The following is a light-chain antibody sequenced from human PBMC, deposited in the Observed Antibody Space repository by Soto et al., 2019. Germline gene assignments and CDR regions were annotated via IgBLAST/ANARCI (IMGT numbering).Light chain of an antibody. Sequence: EIVMTQSPASLSVSPVEIATVSFMASQSVGSSLAWYQQKRGQAPRLLIFGASTRATGIPARFSGSGSGTEFTLTISSLQSEDFAIYYCHQYDNWPGAFGQGTKVDIK. CDR1: QSVGSS. V-gene: IGKV3-15*01. J-gene: IGKJ1*01. CDR2: GAS. CDR3: HQYDNWPGA.